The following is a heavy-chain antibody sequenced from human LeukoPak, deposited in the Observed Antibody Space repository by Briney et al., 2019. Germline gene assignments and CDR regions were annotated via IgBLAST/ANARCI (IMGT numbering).Heavy chain of an antibody. Sequence: GGSLRLSCAASGFTFSHYWMTWIRQAPGKGLEWVSNIKKDGSEKYYVDSVKGRFTISRDNAKNSLYMQMNSLRVDDTALYYCARAGYTYTTLYYWGQGTLVTVSS. J-gene: IGHJ4*02. V-gene: IGHV3-7*01. D-gene: IGHD5-18*01. CDR2: IKKDGSEK. CDR3: ARAGYTYTTLYY. CDR1: GFTFSHYW.